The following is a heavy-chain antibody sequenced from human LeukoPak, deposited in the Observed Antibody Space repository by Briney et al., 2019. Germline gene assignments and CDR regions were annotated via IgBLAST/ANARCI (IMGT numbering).Heavy chain of an antibody. D-gene: IGHD3-9*01. V-gene: IGHV3-30*02. Sequence: GGSLRLSCAASGFTFSSYGMHWVRQAPGKGLEWVAFIRYDGSNKYYADSVKGRFTISRDNSKNTLYLQMNSLRAEDTAVYYCAKEYYDILTGTYYFDYWGQGTLVTVSS. CDR1: GFTFSSYG. CDR3: AKEYYDILTGTYYFDY. CDR2: IRYDGSNK. J-gene: IGHJ4*02.